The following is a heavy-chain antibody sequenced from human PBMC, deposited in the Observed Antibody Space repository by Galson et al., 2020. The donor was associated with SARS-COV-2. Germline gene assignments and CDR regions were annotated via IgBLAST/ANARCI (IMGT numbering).Heavy chain of an antibody. V-gene: IGHV3-7*01. J-gene: IGHJ5*02. CDR1: GFTFSSYW. CDR2: IKQDGSEK. D-gene: IGHD2-21*01. Sequence: GGSLRLSCAASGFTFSSYWMSWVRQAPGKGLEWVANIKQDGSEKYYVDSVKGRFTISSDNAKNSLYLQMNSLRAEDTAVYYCARVVRIVVVIAQNWFDPWGQGTLVTVYS. CDR3: ARVVRIVVVIAQNWFDP.